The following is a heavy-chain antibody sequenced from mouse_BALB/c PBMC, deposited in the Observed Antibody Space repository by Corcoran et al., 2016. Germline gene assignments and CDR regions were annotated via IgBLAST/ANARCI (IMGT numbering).Heavy chain of an antibody. J-gene: IGHJ2*01. CDR1: GYTFTNYG. D-gene: IGHD2-3*01. CDR3: ARGIYDGYY. CDR2: INTYTGEP. V-gene: IGHV9-1*02. Sequence: QIQLVQSGPELKKPGETVKNSCKASGYTFTNYGMNWVKQAPGKGLKWMGWINTYTGEPTYADDFKGRFAFSLETSASTAYLQINNLKNEDMATYFCARGIYDGYYWGQGTTLTVSS.